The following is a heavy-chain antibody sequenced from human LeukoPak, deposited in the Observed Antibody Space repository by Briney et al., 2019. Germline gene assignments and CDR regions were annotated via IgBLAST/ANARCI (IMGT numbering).Heavy chain of an antibody. D-gene: IGHD3-10*01. CDR2: INTDGSST. V-gene: IGHV3-74*01. Sequence: GGSLRLSCAASGFTFSSYWMHWVRQAPGKGLVWVSRINTDGSSTSYADSVKGRFTISRDNAKNTLYLQMNSLRAEDTAVYYCARMVRGDDYFDYWGQGTLVTVSS. CDR3: ARMVRGDDYFDY. CDR1: GFTFSSYW. J-gene: IGHJ4*02.